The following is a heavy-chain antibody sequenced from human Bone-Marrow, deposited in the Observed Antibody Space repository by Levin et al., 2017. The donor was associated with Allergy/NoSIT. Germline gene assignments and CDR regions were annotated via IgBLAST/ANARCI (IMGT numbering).Heavy chain of an antibody. CDR3: AKEDNLNARRALDY. CDR1: GFTFSRYS. D-gene: IGHD1-20*01. Sequence: GESLKISCAASGFTFSRYSMHWVRQAPGKGLEWVSYIIGSSTTINYADSVKGRFTISRDNARNSLYLQMNSLRDEDTAIYYCAKEDNLNARRALDYWGQGILVTVSS. V-gene: IGHV3-48*02. CDR2: IIGSSTTI. J-gene: IGHJ4*02.